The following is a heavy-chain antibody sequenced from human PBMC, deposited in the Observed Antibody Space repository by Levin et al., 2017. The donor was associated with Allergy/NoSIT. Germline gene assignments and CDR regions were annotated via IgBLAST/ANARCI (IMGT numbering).Heavy chain of an antibody. J-gene: IGHJ4*02. CDR3: AKDRPANYGYYFDY. Sequence: ETLSLTCAASGFTFSSYAMSWVRQAPGKGLEWVSSISASAGSTYYADSVKGRFTIARDNSKNTLYLQMNSLRAEDTAVDYCAKDRPANYGYYFDYWGQGTLVTVSS. D-gene: IGHD3-10*01. CDR1: GFTFSSYA. CDR2: ISASAGST. V-gene: IGHV3-23*01.